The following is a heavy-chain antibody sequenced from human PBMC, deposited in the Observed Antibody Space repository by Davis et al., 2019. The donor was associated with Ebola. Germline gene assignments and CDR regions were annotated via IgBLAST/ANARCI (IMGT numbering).Heavy chain of an antibody. CDR2: ISAYNGNT. D-gene: IGHD3-3*01. Sequence: ASVKVSCKASGYTFTSYGISWVRQAPGQGLEWMGWISAYNGNTNYAQKLQGRVTMTTDTSTSTAYMELRSLRSDDTAVYYCARAQLVWSGYYSSLMDVWGQGTTVTVSS. CDR1: GYTFTSYG. J-gene: IGHJ6*02. V-gene: IGHV1-18*01. CDR3: ARAQLVWSGYYSSLMDV.